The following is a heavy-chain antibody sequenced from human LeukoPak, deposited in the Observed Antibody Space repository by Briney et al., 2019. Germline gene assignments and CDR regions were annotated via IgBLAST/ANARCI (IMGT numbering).Heavy chain of an antibody. CDR2: SSDYNDDT. D-gene: IGHD6-19*01. Sequence: ASVNVSYKASGYTFTNFGISWVRQAPGQGREWMGWSSDYNDDTHYAQRFQGRVTMTTDTSTNTAYMDLRSLRSDDTAMYYCAKDFYNSGDRWYDCFDIWGQGTMVTVSS. V-gene: IGHV1-18*01. CDR3: AKDFYNSGDRWYDCFDI. CDR1: GYTFTNFG. J-gene: IGHJ3*02.